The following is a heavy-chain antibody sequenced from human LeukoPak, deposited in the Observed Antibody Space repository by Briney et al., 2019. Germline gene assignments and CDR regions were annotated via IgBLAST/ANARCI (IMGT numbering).Heavy chain of an antibody. J-gene: IGHJ1*01. V-gene: IGHV3-21*01. CDR3: ARGLYIVVVPAAMLEYFQH. CDR2: ISSSSSYI. D-gene: IGHD2-2*01. CDR1: GFTFSSYS. Sequence: PGGSVRLSCAASGFTFSSYSMNWVRQAPGKGLEWVSSISSSSSYIYYADSVKGRFTISRDNAKNSLCLQMNSLRAEDTAVYYCARGLYIVVVPAAMLEYFQHWGQGTLVTVSS.